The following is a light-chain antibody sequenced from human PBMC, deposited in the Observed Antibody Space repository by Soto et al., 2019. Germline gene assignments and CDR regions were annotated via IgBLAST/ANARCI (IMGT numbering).Light chain of an antibody. J-gene: IGKJ1*01. CDR3: LHDYDYPLT. CDR1: QGIRTD. CDR2: GAS. Sequence: AIQMTQSPSSLSASVGDSIIITCRASQGIRTDLGWYRQKPGKAPELLISGASDLQSGVSSRLSDRGSGTEFTLTISSLQPEDFATYFCLHDYDYPLTFGQGTKVEMK. V-gene: IGKV1-6*01.